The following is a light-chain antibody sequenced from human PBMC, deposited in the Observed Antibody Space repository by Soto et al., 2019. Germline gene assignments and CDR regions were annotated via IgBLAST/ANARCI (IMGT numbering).Light chain of an antibody. CDR2: EVS. Sequence: QSVLTQPPSVSGSPGQSLTISCTGTSSDVGSNNRVSWYQQPPGTVPKVMIYEVSNRPSGVPDRFSGSKSGNTASLTISGLQAEDEADYYCCSFTSANTYVFGTGTKVTVL. CDR1: SSDVGSNNR. J-gene: IGLJ1*01. V-gene: IGLV2-18*02. CDR3: CSFTSANTYV.